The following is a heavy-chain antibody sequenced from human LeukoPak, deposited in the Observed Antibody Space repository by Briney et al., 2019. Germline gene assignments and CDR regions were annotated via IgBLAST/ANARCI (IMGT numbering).Heavy chain of an antibody. J-gene: IGHJ6*02. V-gene: IGHV3-11*04. CDR3: ARHSSSWYREDAQPMDV. Sequence: GGSLRLSCVASGFNFGDYYMNWIRQSPGKGLEWISYMSSRSGIIYYGGSVKGRFTISRDNAKNSLYLQMNSLRAEDTAVYYCARHSSSWYREDAQPMDVWGQGTTVTVSS. CDR2: MSSRSGII. CDR1: GFNFGDYY. D-gene: IGHD6-13*01.